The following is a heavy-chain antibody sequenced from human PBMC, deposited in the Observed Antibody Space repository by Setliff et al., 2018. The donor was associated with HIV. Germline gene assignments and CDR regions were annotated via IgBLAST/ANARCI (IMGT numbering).Heavy chain of an antibody. V-gene: IGHV4-4*07. CDR3: ALLYPYSGYFFDY. CDR2: LHLSGKS. CDR1: GVSIDSHY. J-gene: IGHJ4*02. D-gene: IGHD5-12*01. Sequence: SETLSLTCNLSGVSIDSHYWSWIRQAAGQELEWIGRLHLSGKSNYNPSLKSRVTISVDTSKNRFSLKLSSVTAADTAIYYCALLYPYSGYFFDYWGQGILVTVSS.